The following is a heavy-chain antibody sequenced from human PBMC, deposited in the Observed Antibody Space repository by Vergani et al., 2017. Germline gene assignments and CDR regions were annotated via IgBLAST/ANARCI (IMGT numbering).Heavy chain of an antibody. D-gene: IGHD3-10*01. CDR1: GGTFSSYT. CDR3: ARTEYGSGSQNWFDP. V-gene: IGHV1-69*02. J-gene: IGHJ5*02. Sequence: QVQLVQSGAEVKKPGSSVKVSCKASGGTFSSYTISWVRQAPGQGLEWMGRIIPILGIANYAQQFQGRVTITADKSTSTAYMELSSLTSEDTAVYYCARTEYGSGSQNWFDPWGQGTLVTVSS. CDR2: IIPILGIA.